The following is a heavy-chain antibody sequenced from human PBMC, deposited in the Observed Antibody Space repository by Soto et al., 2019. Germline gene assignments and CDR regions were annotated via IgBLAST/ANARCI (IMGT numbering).Heavy chain of an antibody. D-gene: IGHD2-15*01. CDR3: ARDGYCSGGSCWNYYYYGMDV. J-gene: IGHJ6*02. CDR2: IWYDGSNK. CDR1: GFTFSSYG. Sequence: GGSLRLSCAASGFTFSSYGMHWVRQAPGKGLEWVAVIWYDGSNKYYADSVKGRFTISRDNSKNTLYLQMNSLRAEDTAVYYCARDGYCSGGSCWNYYYYGMDVWGQGTTVTVSS. V-gene: IGHV3-33*01.